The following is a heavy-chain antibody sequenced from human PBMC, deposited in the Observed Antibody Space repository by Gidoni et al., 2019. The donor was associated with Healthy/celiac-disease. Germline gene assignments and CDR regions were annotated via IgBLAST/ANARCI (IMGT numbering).Heavy chain of an antibody. CDR2: ISAYNGNT. CDR3: ARDRWGICGGDCYDLFPSEQPFDY. J-gene: IGHJ4*02. CDR1: GYTFTSYG. V-gene: IGHV1-18*01. Sequence: QVQLVQSGAEVKKPGASVKVSCKASGYTFTSYGISWVRQAPGQGLEWMGWISAYNGNTNYAQKLQGRVTMTTDTSTSTAYMELRSLRSDDTAVYYCARDRWGICGGDCYDLFPSEQPFDYWGQGTLVTVSS. D-gene: IGHD2-21*01.